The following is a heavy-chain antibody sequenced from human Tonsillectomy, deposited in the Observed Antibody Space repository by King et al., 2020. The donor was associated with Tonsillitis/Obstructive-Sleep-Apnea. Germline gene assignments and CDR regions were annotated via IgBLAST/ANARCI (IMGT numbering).Heavy chain of an antibody. CDR1: GASMSTNGYY. Sequence: QLQESGPGLVKPSETLSLTCTVSGASMSTNGYYLGWIRQPPGRGLEWSGSIGYSGNTHYNPSLKSRVTMSIDTSKVQFSLKLFSVTAADTAMYYCAKYESGTMTDCWGQGTLVTVSS. CDR2: IGYSGNT. D-gene: IGHD1-1*01. V-gene: IGHV4-39*01. CDR3: AKYESGTMTDC. J-gene: IGHJ4*02.